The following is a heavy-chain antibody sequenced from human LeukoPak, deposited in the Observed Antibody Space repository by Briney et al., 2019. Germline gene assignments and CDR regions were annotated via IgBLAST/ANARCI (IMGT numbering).Heavy chain of an antibody. Sequence: PGGSLRLSCAASGFTFSSYGMHWVRQAPGKGLEWVAVIWYDGSNKYYADSVKGRFTISRDNSKNTLYLQMNSLRAEDTAVYYCARGPAVNRLRLGELSFLDYWGQGTLVTVSS. CDR3: ARGPAVNRLRLGELSFLDY. V-gene: IGHV3-33*01. J-gene: IGHJ4*02. D-gene: IGHD3-16*02. CDR2: IWYDGSNK. CDR1: GFTFSSYG.